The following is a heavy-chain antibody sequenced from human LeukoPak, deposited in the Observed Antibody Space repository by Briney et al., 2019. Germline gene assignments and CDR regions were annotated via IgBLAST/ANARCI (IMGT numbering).Heavy chain of an antibody. D-gene: IGHD3-22*01. Sequence: GGSLRLSCAASGFTFSSYAMHWVRQAPGKGLEWVSAISGSGGSTYYADSVKGRFTISRDNSKNTLYLQMNSLRAEDTAVYYCAKKRGYYDSSGYYDYWGQGTLVTVSP. CDR3: AKKRGYYDSSGYYDY. CDR2: ISGSGGST. J-gene: IGHJ4*02. V-gene: IGHV3-23*01. CDR1: GFTFSSYA.